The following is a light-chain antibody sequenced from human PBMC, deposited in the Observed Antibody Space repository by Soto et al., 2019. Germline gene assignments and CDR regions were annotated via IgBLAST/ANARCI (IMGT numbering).Light chain of an antibody. CDR1: QSVDIN. J-gene: IGKJ4*01. Sequence: ELVMTQSPATLSVSPGEGVTLSCRASQSVDINLAWYQQKPGQAPRLLIYGASTRATDMPGRFSGRGAGAEFTLTISSLQSEDFAVYYCQQYNSWPLTFGGGTKVDIK. CDR2: GAS. V-gene: IGKV3-15*01. CDR3: QQYNSWPLT.